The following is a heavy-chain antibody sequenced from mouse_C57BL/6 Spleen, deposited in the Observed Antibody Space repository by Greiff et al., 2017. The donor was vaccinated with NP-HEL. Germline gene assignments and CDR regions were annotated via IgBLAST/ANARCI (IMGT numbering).Heavy chain of an antibody. CDR1: GYTFTSYW. D-gene: IGHD2-4*01. Sequence: QVQLKQPGAELVRPGSSVKLSCKASGYTFTSYWMHWVKQRPIQGLEWIGNIDPSDSETHYNQKFKDKATLTVDKSSSTAYMQLSSLTSEDSAVYYCARDYDGHWYFDVWGTGTTVTVSS. CDR2: IDPSDSET. V-gene: IGHV1-52*01. J-gene: IGHJ1*03. CDR3: ARDYDGHWYFDV.